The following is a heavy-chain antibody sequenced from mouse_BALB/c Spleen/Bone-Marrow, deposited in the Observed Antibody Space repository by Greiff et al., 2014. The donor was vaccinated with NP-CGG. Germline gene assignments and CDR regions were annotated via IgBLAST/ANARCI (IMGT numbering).Heavy chain of an antibody. D-gene: IGHD2-1*01. CDR3: ARNGNYGAWFAY. CDR2: IDPANGNT. J-gene: IGHJ3*01. Sequence: VHVKQSGVELVKPGASVKLSCTASGFNIKDTYMHWVKQRPEQGLEWIGRIDPANGNTKYDPKFQGKATITADTSSNTAYLQLSSLTSEDTAVYYCARNGNYGAWFAYWGQGTLVTVSA. CDR1: GFNIKDTY. V-gene: IGHV14-3*02.